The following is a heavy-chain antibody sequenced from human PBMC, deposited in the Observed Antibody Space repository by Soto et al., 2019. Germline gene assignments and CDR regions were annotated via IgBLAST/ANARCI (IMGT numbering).Heavy chain of an antibody. CDR1: GYTFTSSG. D-gene: IGHD6-25*01. J-gene: IGHJ5*02. CDR2: INPNTGVT. V-gene: IGHV1-2*02. Sequence: TSVKVSCKASGYTFTSSGFTWVRQAPGQGLEWIGSINPNTGVTKHAQKFQDRVTITRDTSSNTAYMELSGLTSDDSAVYYCTTLRLDPWGQGTLVTVSS. CDR3: TTLRLDP.